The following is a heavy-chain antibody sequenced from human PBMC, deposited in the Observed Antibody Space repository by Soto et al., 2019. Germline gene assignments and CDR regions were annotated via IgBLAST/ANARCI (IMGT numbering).Heavy chain of an antibody. CDR1: GYTFTSYA. Sequence: ASVKVSCKASGYTFTSYAMHWVRQAPGQRLEWMGWINAGNGNTKYSQKFQGRVTITRDTSASTAYMELSSLRSEDTAVYYCARSGGRGIKSRPPPSARGHLEWDPSKYYYYYYGMDVWGQGTTVTVSS. J-gene: IGHJ6*02. CDR3: ARSGGRGIKSRPPPSARGHLEWDPSKYYYYYYGMDV. V-gene: IGHV1-3*01. CDR2: INAGNGNT. D-gene: IGHD3-3*01.